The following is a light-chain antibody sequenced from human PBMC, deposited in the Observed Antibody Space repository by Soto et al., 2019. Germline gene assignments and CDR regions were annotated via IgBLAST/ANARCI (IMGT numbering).Light chain of an antibody. CDR3: MQASHWPYT. V-gene: IGKV2-30*01. CDR1: QSLVYSDGNTY. Sequence: DVVMTQSPLSLPVTLGQPASISCRSSQSLVYSDGNTYLNWFQQRPGQSPRRLIDKVSNRDSGDPDRLRSSGSDPDVTVKISRVEGADVGVYYCMQASHWPYTLGQGTKLEIK. CDR2: KVS. J-gene: IGKJ2*01.